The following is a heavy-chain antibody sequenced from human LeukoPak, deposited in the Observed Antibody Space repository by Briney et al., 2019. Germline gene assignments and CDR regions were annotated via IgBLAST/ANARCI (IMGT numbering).Heavy chain of an antibody. CDR3: AKTGCTSTGCYENY. V-gene: IGHV3-23*01. CDR2: ISGSGGDT. CDR1: GFTFSSYA. J-gene: IGHJ4*02. Sequence: GGSLRLSCAASGFTFSSYAMSWVRQAPGKGPEWVSVISGSGGDTYSADSVKGRFTISRHNSKNTLYLQMNSLRAEDTAIYYCAKTGCTSTGCYENYWGQGTLVTVSS. D-gene: IGHD2-2*01.